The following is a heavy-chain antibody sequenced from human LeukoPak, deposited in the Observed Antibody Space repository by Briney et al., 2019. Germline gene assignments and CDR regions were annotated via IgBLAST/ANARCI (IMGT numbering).Heavy chain of an antibody. V-gene: IGHV3-73*01. CDR1: GFTFSGSA. CDR2: IRSKANSYAT. Sequence: PGGSLRLSCAASGFTFSGSAMHWVRQASGKGLEWVGRIRSKANSYATAYAASVKGRFTVSRDDSKNTAYLQMNSLKTEDTAVYYCTRPAYYYDSSGYYEMDDYWGQGTLVTVSS. D-gene: IGHD3-22*01. J-gene: IGHJ4*02. CDR3: TRPAYYYDSSGYYEMDDY.